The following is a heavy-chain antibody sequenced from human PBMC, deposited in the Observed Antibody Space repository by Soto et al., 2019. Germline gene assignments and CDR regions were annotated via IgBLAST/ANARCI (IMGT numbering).Heavy chain of an antibody. CDR2: IIPIFGTA. J-gene: IGHJ5*02. CDR1: GGTFSSYA. CDR3: ARDRCSGGSCPAGGFDP. V-gene: IGHV1-69*13. D-gene: IGHD2-15*01. Sequence: SVKVSCKASGGTFSSYAISWVRQAPGQGLEWMGGIIPIFGTANYAQKFQGRVTITADESTSTAYMELSSLRSEDTAVYYCARDRCSGGSCPAGGFDPWGQGTLVTVSS.